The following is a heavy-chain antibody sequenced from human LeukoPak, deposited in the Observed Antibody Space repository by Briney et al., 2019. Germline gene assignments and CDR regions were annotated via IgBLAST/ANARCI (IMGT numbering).Heavy chain of an antibody. Sequence: GASVKVSCKASGGTFSSYAISWVRQATGQGLEWMGWMNPNSGNTGYAQKFQGRVTMTRSTSISTAYMELSSLRSDDTAVYYCARDMRIAVAGTGTAFDIWGQGTMVTVSS. CDR1: GGTFSSYA. CDR3: ARDMRIAVAGTGTAFDI. CDR2: MNPNSGNT. V-gene: IGHV1-8*02. J-gene: IGHJ3*02. D-gene: IGHD6-19*01.